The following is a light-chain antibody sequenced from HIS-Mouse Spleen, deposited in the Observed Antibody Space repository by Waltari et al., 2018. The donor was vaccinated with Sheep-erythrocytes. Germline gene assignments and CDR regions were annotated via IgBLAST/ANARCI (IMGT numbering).Light chain of an antibody. CDR2: EGS. Sequence: QSALTQPASVSGSPGQSITISCTGPSSAVGRYNLVSWYQPHPGKAPKLMIYEGSKRPSGVSNRFSGSKSGNTASLTISGLQAEDEADYYCCSYAGSSTYVVFGGGTKLTVL. V-gene: IGLV2-23*01. J-gene: IGLJ2*01. CDR3: CSYAGSSTYVV. CDR1: SSAVGRYNL.